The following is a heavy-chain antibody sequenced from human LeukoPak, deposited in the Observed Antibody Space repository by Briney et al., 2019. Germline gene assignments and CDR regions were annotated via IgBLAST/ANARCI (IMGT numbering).Heavy chain of an antibody. CDR2: ITGSSGTA. CDR1: GFSLSPYG. D-gene: IGHD1-26*01. CDR3: AKSGASPLYHMDV. Sequence: GGSLRLSCAASGFSLSPYGMNWVRQAPGRGLEWVSGITGSSGTAYYAGSVKGRFTISRDDSKNTLYLQMSSLRVDDTAIYYCAKSGASPLYHMDVWGRGATVTVSS. J-gene: IGHJ6*03. V-gene: IGHV3-23*01.